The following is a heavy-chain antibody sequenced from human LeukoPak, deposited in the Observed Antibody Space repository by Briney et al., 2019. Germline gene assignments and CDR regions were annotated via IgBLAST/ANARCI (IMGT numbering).Heavy chain of an antibody. CDR2: IYYSGST. V-gene: IGHV4-59*12. J-gene: IGHJ3*02. CDR3: ARYDAFDI. CDR1: GGSINSYY. Sequence: SETLSLTCSVSGGSINSYYWSWIRQPPGKGLEWIGYIYYSGSTDYNPSLKSRVTISVDTSKNQFSLKLSSVTAADTAVYYCARYDAFDIWGQGTMVTVSS.